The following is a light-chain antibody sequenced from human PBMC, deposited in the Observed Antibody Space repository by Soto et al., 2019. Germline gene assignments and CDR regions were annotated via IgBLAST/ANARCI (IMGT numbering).Light chain of an antibody. J-gene: IGKJ4*01. CDR2: DAS. V-gene: IGKV3-11*01. Sequence: EIVLTQSPATVSLSPGERVTLSCRASQSVGSFLAWYQQKPGQAPRLLIYDASNRAAGIPARFSGSGSGKAFTITISSLEPEDFAVYYWQQRSDWPPLTFGGGTKVEIK. CDR1: QSVGSF. CDR3: QQRSDWPPLT.